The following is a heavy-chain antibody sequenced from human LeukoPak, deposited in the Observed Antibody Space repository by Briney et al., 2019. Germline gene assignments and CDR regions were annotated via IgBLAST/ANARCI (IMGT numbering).Heavy chain of an antibody. CDR2: IWYDGSNK. D-gene: IGHD1-26*01. J-gene: IGHJ5*02. CDR3: AKDPLGGGSSLINWFDP. V-gene: IGHV3-33*06. CDR1: GFTFSSYG. Sequence: GGSLRLSCAASGFTFSSYGMHWVRQAPGKGLEWVAVIWYDGSNKYYADSVKGRFTISRENSKSTLSLQMNSLRAEDTALYYCAKDPLGGGSSLINWFDPWGQGVWVTVSS.